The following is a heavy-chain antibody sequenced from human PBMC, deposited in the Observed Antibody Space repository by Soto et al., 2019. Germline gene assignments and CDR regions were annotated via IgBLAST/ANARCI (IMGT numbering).Heavy chain of an antibody. CDR2: IIPLFGTA. Sequence: QVYLVQSGAEVKKPGSSVKISCKASGGIFSSNTINWVRQAAGQGLEWMGGIIPLFGTANYAEKFKGRVTSTADKSTKTEYMELTSLRSEDTAVYYCASKAACGGDCYAFDSWGQGTLVTVSS. CDR3: ASKAACGGDCYAFDS. CDR1: GGIFSSNT. J-gene: IGHJ4*02. V-gene: IGHV1-69*06. D-gene: IGHD2-21*02.